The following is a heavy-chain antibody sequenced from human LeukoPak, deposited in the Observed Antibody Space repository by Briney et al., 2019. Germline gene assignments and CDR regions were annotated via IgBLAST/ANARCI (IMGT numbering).Heavy chain of an antibody. CDR3: AKQSGYCSSTSCPTEY. CDR2: ISSSGSII. Sequence: PGGSLRLSCAASGFTFSDYYMSWIRQAPGKGLEWVSYISSSGSIIYYADSVKGRFTISRDNAKNTLYLQMNSLRAEDTAVYYCAKQSGYCSSTSCPTEYWGQGTLVTVSS. CDR1: GFTFSDYY. V-gene: IGHV3-11*01. D-gene: IGHD2-2*01. J-gene: IGHJ4*02.